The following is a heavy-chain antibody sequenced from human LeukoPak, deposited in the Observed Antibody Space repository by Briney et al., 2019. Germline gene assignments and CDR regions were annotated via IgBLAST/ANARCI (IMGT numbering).Heavy chain of an antibody. CDR3: AKDLNVRGYSYGIDY. V-gene: IGHV3-23*01. Sequence: GGSLRLSCAASGFTFSSYAMSWVRQAPGKGLEWVSAISGSGGSTYYADSVKGRFTISRDNSKNTLYLQMNSPRAEDTAVYYCAKDLNVRGYSYGIDYWGQGALVTVSS. J-gene: IGHJ4*02. CDR2: ISGSGGST. D-gene: IGHD5-18*01. CDR1: GFTFSSYA.